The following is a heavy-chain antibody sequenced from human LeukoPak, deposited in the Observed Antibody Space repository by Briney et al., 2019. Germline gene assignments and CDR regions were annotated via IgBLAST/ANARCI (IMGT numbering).Heavy chain of an antibody. J-gene: IGHJ6*03. Sequence: PGGSLRLSCVASGFTFSKYSMAWVRQAPGKGLEWVSYITTSSSYIYYADSMQGRFTISRDNAKNSLYLQINNLRAADTAVYFCARRDYYFYSMDVWGKGTTVTVSS. CDR1: GFTFSKYS. CDR3: ARRDYYFYSMDV. CDR2: ITTSSSYI. V-gene: IGHV3-21*01.